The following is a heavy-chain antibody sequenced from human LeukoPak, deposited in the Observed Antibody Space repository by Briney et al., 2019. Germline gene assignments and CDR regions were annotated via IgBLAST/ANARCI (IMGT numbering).Heavy chain of an antibody. CDR3: ARVSGNYYRWFDS. J-gene: IGHJ5*01. Sequence: GGSLRLSCAASGFTFSSYAMSWVRQAPGKGLEWVANIKQDGSEKYYVDSVKGRFTISRDNAKNSLYLQMNSLRAEDTAVYYCARVSGNYYRWFDSWGQGTLVTVSS. CDR1: GFTFSSYA. V-gene: IGHV3-7*03. D-gene: IGHD1-26*01. CDR2: IKQDGSEK.